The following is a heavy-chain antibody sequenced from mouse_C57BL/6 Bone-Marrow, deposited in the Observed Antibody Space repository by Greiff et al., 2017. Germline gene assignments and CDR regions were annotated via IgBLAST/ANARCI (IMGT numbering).Heavy chain of an antibody. D-gene: IGHD1-1*01. V-gene: IGHV14-4*01. Sequence: VQLQQSGAELVRPGASVKLSCTASGFNIKDDYMHWVKQRPEQGLEWIAWIDTESGDTEYASKLQGTATISADTSSNTSYLQLSRLTSEDTAVYYCTIYDYVSCFSYWGQGTLVTVSA. CDR1: GFNIKDDY. J-gene: IGHJ3*01. CDR2: IDTESGDT. CDR3: TIYDYVSCFSY.